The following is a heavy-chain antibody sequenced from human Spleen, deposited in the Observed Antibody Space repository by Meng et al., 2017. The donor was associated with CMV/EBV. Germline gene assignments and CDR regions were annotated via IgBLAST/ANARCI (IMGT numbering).Heavy chain of an antibody. J-gene: IGHJ6*02. D-gene: IGHD1-26*01. CDR1: GYTFTNYH. CDR2: VNPSGGDT. V-gene: IGHV1-46*01. Sequence: ASVKVSCKTRGYTFTNYHIHWVRQAPGHGPEWMGAVNPSGGDTNYAQKFQGRVTMTRDTSTETFYLEMSNLRSGDTALYYCAREFGGSLDPVYYYGLDVWGQGTTVTVSS. CDR3: AREFGGSLDPVYYYGLDV.